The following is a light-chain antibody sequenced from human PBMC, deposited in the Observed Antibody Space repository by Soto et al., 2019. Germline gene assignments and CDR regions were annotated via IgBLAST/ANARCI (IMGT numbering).Light chain of an antibody. V-gene: IGKV3D-20*02. CDR2: GAS. CDR1: QSVSSSY. J-gene: IGKJ1*01. Sequence: EIVLTQSPGTLSLSPVERATLSCRASQSVSSSYLAWYQQKPGQAPRLLIYGASSRATGIPDRFSGSGSGTDFTLTISSLEPEDFAVYYCQQRRGTFGQGTKVDI. CDR3: QQRRGT.